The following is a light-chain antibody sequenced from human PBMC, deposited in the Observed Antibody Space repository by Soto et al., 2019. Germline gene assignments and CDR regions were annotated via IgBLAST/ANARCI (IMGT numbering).Light chain of an antibody. V-gene: IGKV1-39*01. Sequence: DIQMTQSPSSLSASVGDRVTITCRASQSINRYLNWYQQKPGKVPKLLIYAASSLQSGVPSRFSGSGSGTDFTLIISSLQPEDFATYYCQQSYSTPRTFGQGTKVEIK. J-gene: IGKJ1*01. CDR2: AAS. CDR1: QSINRY. CDR3: QQSYSTPRT.